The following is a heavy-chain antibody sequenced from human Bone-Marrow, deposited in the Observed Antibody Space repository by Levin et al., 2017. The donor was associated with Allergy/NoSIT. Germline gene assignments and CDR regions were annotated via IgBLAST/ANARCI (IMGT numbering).Heavy chain of an antibody. CDR2: IIPLFGMP. CDR3: ARAGHYDSGDYDFDY. J-gene: IGHJ4*02. V-gene: IGHV1-69*13. Sequence: EASVKVSCKVSGGTFSTYAISWVRQAPGVGLEWMGGIIPLFGMPNYAQKFQGRVTINADEPTNTISMELTSLRSEDTAVYYCARAGHYDSGDYDFDYWGQGTLVTVSS. D-gene: IGHD3-22*01. CDR1: GGTFSTYA.